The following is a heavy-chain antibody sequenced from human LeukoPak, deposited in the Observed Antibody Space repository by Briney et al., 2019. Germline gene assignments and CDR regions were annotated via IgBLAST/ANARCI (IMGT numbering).Heavy chain of an antibody. CDR2: IRYDGSNK. D-gene: IGHD2-15*01. Sequence: GGSLRLSCAASGFTFSSYGMHWVRQAPGKGLEWVAFIRYDGSNKYYADSVKGRFTISRDNSKNTLYLQMNSLRAEDTAVYYCAAEKEDIFAPWGQGTLVTVSS. CDR3: AAEKEDIFAP. J-gene: IGHJ5*02. CDR1: GFTFSSYG. V-gene: IGHV3-30*02.